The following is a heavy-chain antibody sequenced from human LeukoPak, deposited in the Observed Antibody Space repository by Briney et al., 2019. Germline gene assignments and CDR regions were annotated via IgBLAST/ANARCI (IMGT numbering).Heavy chain of an antibody. J-gene: IGHJ4*02. CDR1: GGSFSGYY. Sequence: SETLSLTCAVYGGSFSGYYWSWIRQPPGKGLEWIGEINHSGSTNYNPSLKSRVTISVDTSKNQFSLKLSSVTAADTAVYYCARGLYDFSYYFDYWGQGTLVTVSS. CDR3: ARGLYDFSYYFDY. V-gene: IGHV4-34*01. D-gene: IGHD3-3*01. CDR2: INHSGST.